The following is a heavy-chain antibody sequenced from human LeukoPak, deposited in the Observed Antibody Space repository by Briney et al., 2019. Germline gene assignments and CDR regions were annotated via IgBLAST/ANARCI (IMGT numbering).Heavy chain of an antibody. V-gene: IGHV3-23*01. D-gene: IGHD3-22*01. CDR3: VYYDSSGYYYGRLRY. CDR1: GFTFNNHA. Sequence: PGGSLRLSCVGYGFTFNNHAISWVRQAPGKGPEWVSGISADGSNTYYADSVKGRFTIFRDNSKNTLYLQMNSLGAEDTAVYYCVYYDSSGYYYGRLRYWGQGTQVTVSS. J-gene: IGHJ4*02. CDR2: ISADGSNT.